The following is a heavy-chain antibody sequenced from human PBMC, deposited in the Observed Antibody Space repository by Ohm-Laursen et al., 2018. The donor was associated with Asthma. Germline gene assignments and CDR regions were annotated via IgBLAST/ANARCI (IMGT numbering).Heavy chain of an antibody. J-gene: IGHJ4*02. CDR1: GFTFSDYY. V-gene: IGHV3-11*06. CDR2: ISSSSSYT. D-gene: IGHD1-26*01. CDR3: ASNSGSYSLDY. Sequence: SLRLSCAASGFTFSDYYMSWIHQAPGKGLEWVSYISSSSSYTNYADSVKGRFTISRDNAKNSLYLQMNSLRAEDTAVYYCASNSGSYSLDYWGQGTLVTVSS.